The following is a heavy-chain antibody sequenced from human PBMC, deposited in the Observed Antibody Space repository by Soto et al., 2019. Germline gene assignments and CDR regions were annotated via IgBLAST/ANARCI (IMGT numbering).Heavy chain of an antibody. V-gene: IGHV3-23*01. D-gene: IGHD4-17*01. CDR3: AKEGEGIYGDLLYYYYGMDV. CDR2: ISGSGGST. Sequence: EVQLLESGGGLVQPGGSLRLSCAASGFTFSSYAMSWVRQAPGKGLEWVSAISGSGGSTYYADSVKGRFTISRDNSKNTLYLQMNSLRAEDTAVYYCAKEGEGIYGDLLYYYYGMDVWGQGTTVTVSS. CDR1: GFTFSSYA. J-gene: IGHJ6*02.